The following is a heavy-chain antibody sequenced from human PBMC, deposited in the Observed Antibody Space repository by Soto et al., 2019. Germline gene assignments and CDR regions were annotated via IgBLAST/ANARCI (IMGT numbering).Heavy chain of an antibody. CDR3: ARQTGGFGYYFDY. V-gene: IGHV4-39*01. Sequence: SETLSLTCIVSGGSINSSDYYWGWARQPPGKGLEWIGVVYYIGSTYYNPSLTGRVTISVDTSKNQFSLYLRSVTAADTAVYYCARQTGGFGYYFDYWGQGALVTVSS. D-gene: IGHD3-16*01. J-gene: IGHJ4*02. CDR1: GGSINSSDYY. CDR2: VYYIGST.